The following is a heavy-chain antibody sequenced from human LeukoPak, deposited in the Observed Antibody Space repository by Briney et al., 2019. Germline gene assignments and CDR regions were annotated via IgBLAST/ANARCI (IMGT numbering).Heavy chain of an antibody. Sequence: ASVRVSCTASGYTFTSYGISWVRQAPGQGLEWMGWISAYNGNTNYAQKLQGRVTMTTDTSTSTAYMELRSLRSDDTAVYYCARVPYYYDNNWFDPWGQGTLVTVSS. CDR1: GYTFTSYG. CDR3: ARVPYYYDNNWFDP. J-gene: IGHJ5*02. CDR2: ISAYNGNT. D-gene: IGHD3-22*01. V-gene: IGHV1-18*01.